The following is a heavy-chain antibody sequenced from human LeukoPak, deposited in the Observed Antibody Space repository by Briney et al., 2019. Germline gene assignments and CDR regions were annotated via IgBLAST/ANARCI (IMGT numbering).Heavy chain of an antibody. V-gene: IGHV4-39*07. D-gene: IGHD3-22*01. CDR1: GGSISSSSYY. CDR3: AIHYYDSNRRSY. Sequence: SETLSLTCTVSGGSISSSSYYWGWIRQPPGKGLEWIGSIYYSGSTYYNPSLKSRVTISVDTSKNQFSLKLSSVTAADTAVYYCAIHYYDSNRRSYWGQGTLVTVSS. J-gene: IGHJ4*02. CDR2: IYYSGST.